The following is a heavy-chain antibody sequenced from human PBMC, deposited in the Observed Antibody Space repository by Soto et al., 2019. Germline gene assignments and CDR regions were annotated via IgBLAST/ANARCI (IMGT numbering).Heavy chain of an antibody. Sequence: ASVKVSCKASGYTFNFYGITWVRQAPGQGLEWMGWISGFNGNTNYAADLQGIVTMTTDTSTSTAYMELRGLRSEDTAVYYCARDWRESYDYYYYGMDVWGQGTTVTISS. D-gene: IGHD1-26*01. CDR2: ISGFNGNT. CDR1: GYTFNFYG. CDR3: ARDWRESYDYYYYGMDV. J-gene: IGHJ6*02. V-gene: IGHV1-18*01.